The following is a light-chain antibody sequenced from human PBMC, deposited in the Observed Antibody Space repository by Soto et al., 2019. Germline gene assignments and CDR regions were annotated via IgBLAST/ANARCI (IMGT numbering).Light chain of an antibody. Sequence: EIVMTQSPATLSVSPGERATLSCRASQSVSSNLAWYQQKPGQAPRLLIYGASTRASGIPARFSGSGSGTEFTLTTSSLQSEDFAVCDCQQYKNWPQTFGQGTQVPIK. V-gene: IGKV3-15*01. CDR2: GAS. CDR1: QSVSSN. J-gene: IGKJ1*01. CDR3: QQYKNWPQT.